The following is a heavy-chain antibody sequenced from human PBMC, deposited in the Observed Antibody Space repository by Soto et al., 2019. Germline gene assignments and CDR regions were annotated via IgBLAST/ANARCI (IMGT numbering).Heavy chain of an antibody. CDR3: AREEYYYGSGSYYNQNWFDP. Sequence: GGSLRLSCAASGFTFSSYSMNWVRQAPGKGLEWVSYISSSSSTIYYADSVKGRFTISRENAKNSLYLQMNSLRAEDTAVYYCAREEYYYGSGSYYNQNWFDPWGQGTLVTVSS. CDR2: ISSSSSTI. CDR1: GFTFSSYS. D-gene: IGHD3-10*01. V-gene: IGHV3-48*01. J-gene: IGHJ5*02.